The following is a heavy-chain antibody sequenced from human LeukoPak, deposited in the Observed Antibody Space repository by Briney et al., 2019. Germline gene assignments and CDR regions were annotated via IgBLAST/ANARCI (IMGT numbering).Heavy chain of an antibody. D-gene: IGHD1-26*01. V-gene: IGHV4-59*01. J-gene: IGHJ4*02. CDR3: ARGELLYFDY. CDR2: MYYSGST. Sequence: PSETLSLTCTVSGGSISTYYWSWIRQPPGKGLEWIGYMYYSGSTNYNPSLKSRVTISVHTSKNQFSLKLSSVTAADTAVYYCARGELLYFDYWGQGTLVTVSS. CDR1: GGSISTYY.